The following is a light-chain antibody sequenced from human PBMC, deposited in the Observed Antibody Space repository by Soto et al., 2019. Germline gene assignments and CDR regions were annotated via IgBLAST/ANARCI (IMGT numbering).Light chain of an antibody. CDR1: QSVSSD. CDR3: QQYYNWPPLT. V-gene: IGKV3-15*01. J-gene: IGKJ4*01. Sequence: EIVMTQSPATLSVSPGERATLCCRASQSVSSDLAWYQQKPGQAPRLLIYGASTRATGIPARFRGSGSGTEFTLTISSLQSEDFAVYYCQQYYNWPPLTFGGGTRVEIK. CDR2: GAS.